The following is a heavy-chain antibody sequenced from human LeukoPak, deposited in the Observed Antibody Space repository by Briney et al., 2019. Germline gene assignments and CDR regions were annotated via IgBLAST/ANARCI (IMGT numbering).Heavy chain of an antibody. CDR2: IIPIFGTA. CDR3: AREVSRNDGSFDY. V-gene: IGHV1-69*06. D-gene: IGHD1-1*01. J-gene: IGHJ4*02. Sequence: SVKVSCKASRGTFSSYAIIWVRQAPGQGLEWMGGIIPIFGTANYAQKFQGRVTITADKSTSTAYMELSSLRSEDTAVYYCAREVSRNDGSFDYWGQGTQVIVSS. CDR1: RGTFSSYA.